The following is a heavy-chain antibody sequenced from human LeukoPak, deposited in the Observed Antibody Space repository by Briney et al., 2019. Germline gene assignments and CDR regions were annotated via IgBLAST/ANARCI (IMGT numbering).Heavy chain of an antibody. CDR2: ISGSGGST. J-gene: IGHJ4*02. Sequence: PGGSLRLSCAASGFTFTTYWMSWVRQAPGKGLEWVSAISGSGGSTYYADSVKGRFTISRDNSKNTLYLQMNSLRAEDTAVYYCATPKMYYYGSGSYYNGYWGQGTLVTVSS. CDR1: GFTFTTYW. V-gene: IGHV3-23*01. CDR3: ATPKMYYYGSGSYYNGY. D-gene: IGHD3-10*01.